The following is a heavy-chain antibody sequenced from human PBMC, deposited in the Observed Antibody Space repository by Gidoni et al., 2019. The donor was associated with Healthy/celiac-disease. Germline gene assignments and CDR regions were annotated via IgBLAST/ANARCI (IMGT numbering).Heavy chain of an antibody. CDR2: ISWNSGSI. J-gene: IGHJ6*02. CDR3: AKDGAAITIFGVVIIGYYGMDV. D-gene: IGHD3-3*01. V-gene: IGHV3-9*01. Sequence: EVQLVESGGGLVQPGRSLRLSCAASGFTFDDYAMHWVRQAPGKGLEWVSGISWNSGSIGYADSVKGRFTISRDNAKNSLYLQMNSLRAEDTALYYCAKDGAAITIFGVVIIGYYGMDVWGQGTTVTVSS. CDR1: GFTFDDYA.